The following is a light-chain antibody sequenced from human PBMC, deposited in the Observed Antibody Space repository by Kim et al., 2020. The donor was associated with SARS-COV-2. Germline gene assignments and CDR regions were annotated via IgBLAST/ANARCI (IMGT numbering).Light chain of an antibody. V-gene: IGKV1-33*01. Sequence: DIQMTQSPSSLSASVGDRVTITCRASQGISNYLTWYQQKPGKAPNLLIYVASNLESGVPSRFSGSGSGTDFTLTISSLQPEDIATYYCQQDDNLPITFGEGTRLEIK. J-gene: IGKJ5*01. CDR2: VAS. CDR1: QGISNY. CDR3: QQDDNLPIT.